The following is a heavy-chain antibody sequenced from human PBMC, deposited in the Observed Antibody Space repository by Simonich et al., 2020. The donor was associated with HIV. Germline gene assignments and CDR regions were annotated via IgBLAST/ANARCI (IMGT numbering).Heavy chain of an antibody. CDR1: GGSFSGYY. V-gene: IGHV4-34*01. CDR3: ARGSMRAVVRNWFDP. D-gene: IGHD3-22*01. J-gene: IGHJ5*02. CDR2: INHSGTT. Sequence: QVQLQQWGAGLLKPSETLSLTCAVYGGSFSGYYWSWIRQPPGKGLEWIGEINHSGTTNNNPSLKSGFTISVDPSKNQFSLTRSSVTAADTAVYYCARGSMRAVVRNWFDPWGQGALVTVSS.